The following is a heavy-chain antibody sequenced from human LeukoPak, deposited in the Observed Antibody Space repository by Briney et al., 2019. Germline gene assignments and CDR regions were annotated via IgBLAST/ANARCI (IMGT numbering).Heavy chain of an antibody. CDR2: ISVTADNT. CDR3: AKTTYYPNYVDV. CDR1: GFTFSGYA. J-gene: IGHJ6*03. Sequence: GGSLRLSCAASGFTFSGYAMSWVRQAPGKGLEWVASISVTADNTYYADSVKGRFTISRDDSKNTLYLQMNSLRAEDTAVYYCAKTTYYPNYVDVWGTGTTVTVSS. V-gene: IGHV3-23*01. D-gene: IGHD1-14*01.